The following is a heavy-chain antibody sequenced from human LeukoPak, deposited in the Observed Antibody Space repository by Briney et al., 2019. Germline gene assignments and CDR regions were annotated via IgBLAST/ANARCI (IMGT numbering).Heavy chain of an antibody. Sequence: SETLSLACTVSGGSINTYYWSWIRQPPGKGLEWIGYIYYSGSTDYNPSLKSRVTISLDTSKNQFSLRLSSVTAADTAVYYCARSYNNAGYFYYGMDVWGQGTTVTVSS. J-gene: IGHJ6*02. CDR1: GGSINTYY. CDR3: ARSYNNAGYFYYGMDV. V-gene: IGHV4-59*08. CDR2: IYYSGST. D-gene: IGHD5-24*01.